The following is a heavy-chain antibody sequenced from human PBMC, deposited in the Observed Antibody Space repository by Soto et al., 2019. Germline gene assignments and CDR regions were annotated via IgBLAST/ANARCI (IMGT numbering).Heavy chain of an antibody. D-gene: IGHD1-26*01. CDR1: GCPFSSYA. CDR3: AKGSTSARPYYFDY. J-gene: IGHJ4*02. Sequence: GGSLRLSCAASGCPFSSYAMSWVRQAPGEGLEWVSAISLTGGKTYYADSVKGRFTISRDNSKNTLYLQMDSLRAEDTAVYYCAKGSTSARPYYFDYWGQGALVTVSS. V-gene: IGHV3-23*01. CDR2: ISLTGGKT.